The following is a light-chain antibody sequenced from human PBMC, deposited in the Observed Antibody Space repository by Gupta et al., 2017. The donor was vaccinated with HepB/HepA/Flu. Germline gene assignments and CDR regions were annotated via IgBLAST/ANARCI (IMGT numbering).Light chain of an antibody. V-gene: IGKV2-28*01. CDR2: LGS. Sequence: VMTQSPLSLPVTPGEPASISCRSSQSLLHSNGYNYLDWYLQRPGQSPQLLIYLGSKRASGVPDRFSGTGSGTEFTLKSIRGETEDVGVGYCRQYVQRNTCGQGTRLEIK. CDR3: RQYVQRNT. CDR1: QSLLHSNGYNY. J-gene: IGKJ5*01.